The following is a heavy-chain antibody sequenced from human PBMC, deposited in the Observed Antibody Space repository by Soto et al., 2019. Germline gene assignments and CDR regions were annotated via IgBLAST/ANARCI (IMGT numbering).Heavy chain of an antibody. CDR3: AHGSGWLSDH. Sequence: QITLKESGPTLVKPTQTLTLTCTFSGFSLSSSAVGVNWIRQPPGKPLEWLALIYWDDTKHYSSSLKIRLTITKDTSKNQVVLTMTNMDPVDTATYYCAHGSGWLSDHWGQGTLVTVSS. CDR2: IYWDDTK. J-gene: IGHJ4*02. V-gene: IGHV2-5*02. D-gene: IGHD6-19*01. CDR1: GFSLSSSAVG.